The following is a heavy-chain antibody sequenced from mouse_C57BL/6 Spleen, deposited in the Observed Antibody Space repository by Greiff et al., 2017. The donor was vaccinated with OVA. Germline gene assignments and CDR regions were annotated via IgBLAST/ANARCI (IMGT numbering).Heavy chain of an antibody. V-gene: IGHV1-50*01. CDR2: IDPSDSYT. J-gene: IGHJ2*01. CDR1: GYTFTSYW. CDR3: ARSGGSKVDY. Sequence: QVQLQQPGAELVKPGASVKLSCKASGYTFTSYWMQWVKQRPGQGLEWIGEIDPSDSYTNYNQKFKGKATLTVDTSSSTAYMQLSSLTSEDSAVYYCARSGGSKVDYWGQGTTLTVSS. D-gene: IGHD2-14*01.